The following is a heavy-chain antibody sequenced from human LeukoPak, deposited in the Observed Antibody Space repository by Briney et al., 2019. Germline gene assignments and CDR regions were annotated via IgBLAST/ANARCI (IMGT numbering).Heavy chain of an antibody. CDR2: ISESGGTT. D-gene: IGHD4-23*01. CDR3: ARVVSYYYYMDV. CDR1: GFTFSSYA. J-gene: IGHJ6*03. Sequence: PGRSLRLSCAASGFTFSSYAMNWVRQAPGKGLEWVSSISESGGTTDYADSVKGRFTISRDNSKNTLYLQMNSLRAEDTAVYYCARVVSYYYYMDVWGKGTTVTVSS. V-gene: IGHV3-23*01.